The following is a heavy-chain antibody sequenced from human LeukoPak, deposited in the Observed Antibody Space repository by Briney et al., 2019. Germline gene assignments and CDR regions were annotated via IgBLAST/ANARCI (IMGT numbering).Heavy chain of an antibody. J-gene: IGHJ4*02. V-gene: IGHV3-64*01. CDR2: ISSNGGST. CDR3: ARRGSYYGDSTDY. Sequence: GGSLRLSCAVPGFTLSSYSMHWVRQAPGKGLQYVSAISSNGGSTYYANSLKGRFTISRDNSKNTLYLQMGSLRAEDMAVYYCARRGSYYGDSTDYWGQGTLVTVSS. D-gene: IGHD1-26*01. CDR1: GFTLSSYS.